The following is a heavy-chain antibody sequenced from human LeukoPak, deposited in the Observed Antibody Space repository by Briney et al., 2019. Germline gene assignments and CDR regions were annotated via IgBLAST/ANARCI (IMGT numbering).Heavy chain of an antibody. V-gene: IGHV4-34*01. CDR2: INHRGST. J-gene: IGHJ4*02. Sequence: PSEPLSLTCAVWGDSLSGYYWSGLRRPPGRGVEWGGEINHRGSTNYHPSLTSRVTISVDTSKNQFSLKLSSVTAADTAVYYCARGDRSLDYWGQGTLVTVSS. CDR1: GDSLSGYY. CDR3: ARGDRSLDY.